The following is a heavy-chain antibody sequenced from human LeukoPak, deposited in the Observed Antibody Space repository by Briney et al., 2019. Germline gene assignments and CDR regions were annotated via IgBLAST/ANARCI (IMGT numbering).Heavy chain of an antibody. CDR2: IYHRENT. V-gene: IGHV4-4*02. Sequence: PSETLSLTHTVSGGSIRSSNWWNWVRQTPGKGLEWIGEIYHRENTHYNPSLKSRVTMSVDTPTNQFPLRVNSVTAADAAVYYCARAFYAPDFGFGRAPYYFDKWGRGTLVTVSS. J-gene: IGHJ4*02. D-gene: IGHD3-16*01. CDR1: GGSIRSSNW. CDR3: ARAFYAPDFGFGRAPYYFDK.